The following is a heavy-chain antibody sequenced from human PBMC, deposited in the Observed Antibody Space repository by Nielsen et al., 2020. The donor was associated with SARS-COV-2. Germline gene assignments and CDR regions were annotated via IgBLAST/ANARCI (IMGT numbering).Heavy chain of an antibody. V-gene: IGHV3-23*01. CDR1: GFTFSSYA. Sequence: GESLKISCAASGFTFSSYAMSWVRQAPRKGLEWVSAISGSGGSTYYADSVKGRFTISRDNSKNTLYLQMNSLRAEDTAVYYCAKDPPYYDFWSGYYTPTANYYFDYWGQGTLVTVSS. D-gene: IGHD3-3*01. CDR3: AKDPPYYDFWSGYYTPTANYYFDY. CDR2: ISGSGGST. J-gene: IGHJ4*02.